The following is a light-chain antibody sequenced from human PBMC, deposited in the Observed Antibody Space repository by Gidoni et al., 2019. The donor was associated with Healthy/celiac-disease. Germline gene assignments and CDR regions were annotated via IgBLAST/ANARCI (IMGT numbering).Light chain of an antibody. CDR3: CSYAGSSSGV. Sequence: QSALTQPRSVSGSPGQSVTISCTGTSSDVGGYNYFSWYQQPPGKAPKLMIYDVSKRPSGVPDRFSGSKSGNTASLTISGLQAEDEADYYCCSYAGSSSGVFGGGTKLTVL. J-gene: IGLJ3*02. CDR1: SSDVGGYNY. V-gene: IGLV2-11*01. CDR2: DVS.